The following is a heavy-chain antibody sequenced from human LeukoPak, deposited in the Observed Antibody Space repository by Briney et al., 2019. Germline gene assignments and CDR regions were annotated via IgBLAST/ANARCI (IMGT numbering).Heavy chain of an antibody. CDR1: GFIFNRYG. J-gene: IGHJ5*02. D-gene: IGHD5-24*01. Sequence: GGSLRLSCAASGFIFNRYGMTWVRQAPGRGLEWVSSISGSGGSTYYADSVKGRLTISRDNSENTVYLQMNSLRAEDTAVYYCAKGMGWFDPWGQGTLVTVSS. CDR3: AKGMGWFDP. V-gene: IGHV3-23*01. CDR2: ISGSGGST.